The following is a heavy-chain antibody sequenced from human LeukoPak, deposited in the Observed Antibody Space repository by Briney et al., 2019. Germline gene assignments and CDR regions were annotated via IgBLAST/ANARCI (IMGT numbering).Heavy chain of an antibody. Sequence: GASVKVSCKASGYTFTSYGISWVRQAPGQGLEWMGWISAYNGNTNYAQKLQGRVTMTTDTSTSTAYMELRSLRSDDTAVYYCAIKRKYSSGWYAFDPWGQGTLVTVSS. V-gene: IGHV1-18*01. J-gene: IGHJ5*02. CDR1: GYTFTSYG. CDR2: ISAYNGNT. D-gene: IGHD6-19*01. CDR3: AIKRKYSSGWYAFDP.